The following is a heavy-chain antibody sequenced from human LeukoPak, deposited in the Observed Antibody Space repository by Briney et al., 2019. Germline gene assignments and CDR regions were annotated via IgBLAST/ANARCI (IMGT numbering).Heavy chain of an antibody. J-gene: IGHJ2*01. Sequence: PGGSLRLSCAASRFLFSNDEMNRVCQAPGKGLEWVSYISSRGGAIYYADSLKGRFTISRDNAKNSLYLQMSSLRAEDTAVYYCATLTGGAPSRPQGFDLWGPGTLVTVSS. CDR2: ISSRGGAI. CDR3: ATLTGGAPSRPQGFDL. D-gene: IGHD2-8*02. V-gene: IGHV3-48*03. CDR1: RFLFSNDE.